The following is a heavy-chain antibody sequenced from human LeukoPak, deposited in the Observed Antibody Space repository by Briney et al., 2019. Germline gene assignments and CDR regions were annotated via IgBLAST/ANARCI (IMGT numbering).Heavy chain of an antibody. CDR3: AKAHCSSTSCYLGWFDP. CDR2: ISGSGGST. D-gene: IGHD2-2*01. J-gene: IGHJ5*02. V-gene: IGHV3-23*01. CDR1: GFTFSSYA. Sequence: GGSLRLSCAASGFTFSSYAMSWVRQAPGKGLEWVSAISGSGGSTYYADSVKGRFTISRDNSKNALYLQMNSLRAEGTAVYYCAKAHCSSTSCYLGWFDPWGQGTLVTVSS.